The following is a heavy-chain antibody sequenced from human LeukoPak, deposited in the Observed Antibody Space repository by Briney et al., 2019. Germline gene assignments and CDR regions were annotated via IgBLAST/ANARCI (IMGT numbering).Heavy chain of an antibody. Sequence: SETLSLTCTVSGGSISSYYWSWIRQPPGKGLEWIGYIYYSGSTNYNTSLKSRVTISVDTSKNQFSLKLTSVTAADTAVYYCARGILGRYYFDYWGQGTLVTVSS. CDR1: GGSISSYY. D-gene: IGHD3-3*02. CDR3: ARGILGRYYFDY. V-gene: IGHV4-59*01. J-gene: IGHJ4*02. CDR2: IYYSGST.